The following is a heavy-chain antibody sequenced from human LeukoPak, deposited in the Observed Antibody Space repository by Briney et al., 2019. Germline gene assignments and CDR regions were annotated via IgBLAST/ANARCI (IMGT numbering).Heavy chain of an antibody. Sequence: ASVTVSCKASGYSFTGYYKHWVRQAPGQGHEWMGWINPNSGGTNYAQKFQGRVTMTRDTSISTAYMELSRLRSDDTAVYYCARESGYSSSWPYYYYGMDVWGQGTTVTVSS. V-gene: IGHV1-2*02. CDR1: GYSFTGYY. CDR2: INPNSGGT. CDR3: ARESGYSSSWPYYYYGMDV. J-gene: IGHJ6*02. D-gene: IGHD6-13*01.